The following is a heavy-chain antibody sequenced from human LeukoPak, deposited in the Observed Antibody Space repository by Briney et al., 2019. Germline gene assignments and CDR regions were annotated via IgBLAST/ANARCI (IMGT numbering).Heavy chain of an antibody. CDR2: IYSGGST. Sequence: QTGGSLRLSCAASGFTVSSNYMSWVRQAPGKGLEWVSVIYSGGSTYYADSVKGRFTISRDNSKNTLYLQMNSLRAEDTAVYYCARASSGWLGGGFDYWGQGTLVTVSS. J-gene: IGHJ4*02. CDR1: GFTVSSNY. D-gene: IGHD6-19*01. CDR3: ARASSGWLGGGFDY. V-gene: IGHV3-53*01.